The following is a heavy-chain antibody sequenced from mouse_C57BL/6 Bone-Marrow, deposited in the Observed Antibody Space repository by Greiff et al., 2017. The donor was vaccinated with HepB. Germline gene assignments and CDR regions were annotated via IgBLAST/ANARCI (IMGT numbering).Heavy chain of an antibody. CDR3: AKYGSRNAMDY. CDR1: GFTFSSYA. CDR2: ISDGGSYT. Sequence: EVQLVESGGGLVKPGGSLKLSCAASGFTFSSYAMSWVRQTPEKRLEWVATISDGGSYTYYPDNVKGRFTISRDNAKNNLYLQMSHLKSEDTAMYYCAKYGSRNAMDYWGQGTSVTVSS. J-gene: IGHJ4*01. V-gene: IGHV5-4*01. D-gene: IGHD1-1*01.